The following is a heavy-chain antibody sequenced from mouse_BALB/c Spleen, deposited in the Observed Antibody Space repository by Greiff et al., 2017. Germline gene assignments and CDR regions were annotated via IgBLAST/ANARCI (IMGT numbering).Heavy chain of an antibody. CDR2: INPYNGAT. CDR1: GYSFTGYY. V-gene: IGHV1-31*01. J-gene: IGHJ3*01. CDR3: ARWAYGFAY. D-gene: IGHD1-1*01. Sequence: VQLQQSGPELVKPGASVKISCKASGYSFTGYYIHWVKQSHVKSLEWIGRINPYNGATSYNQNFKDKASLTVDKSSSTAYMELHSLTSEDSAVYYCARWAYGFAYWGQGTLVTVSA.